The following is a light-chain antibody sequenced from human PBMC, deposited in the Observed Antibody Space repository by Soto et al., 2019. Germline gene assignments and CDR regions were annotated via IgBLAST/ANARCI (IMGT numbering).Light chain of an antibody. J-gene: IGKJ5*01. CDR2: ATS. CDR3: QQYDSSPPFT. Sequence: EMVLTQSPGALSLSAGERATLSCRASQSVSSGYLAWYQQKPGQAPRLLIFATSRRATGLPDRFSGSGSGTDFTLTISSLEPEDVAVYYCQQYDSSPPFTFGQGTQLEIK. V-gene: IGKV3-20*01. CDR1: QSVSSGY.